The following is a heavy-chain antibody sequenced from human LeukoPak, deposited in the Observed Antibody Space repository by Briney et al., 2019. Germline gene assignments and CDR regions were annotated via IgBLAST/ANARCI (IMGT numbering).Heavy chain of an antibody. J-gene: IGHJ4*02. CDR2: IIPIFDTA. D-gene: IGHD3-22*01. Sequence: ASVKVSCKASGGTFSSYAISWVRQAPGQGLEWMGGIIPIFDTANYAQKFQGRVTITADESTSTAYMELSSRRSEDTAVYYCARAGSYYYDSSGYHYDWGQGTRVTVSS. CDR3: ARAGSYYYDSSGYHYD. CDR1: GGTFSSYA. V-gene: IGHV1-69*13.